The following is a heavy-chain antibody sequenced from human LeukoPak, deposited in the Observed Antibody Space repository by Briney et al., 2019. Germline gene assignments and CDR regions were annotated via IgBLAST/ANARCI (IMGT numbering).Heavy chain of an antibody. Sequence: PSETLSLTCTVSGVSISSSNSYWGWIRQPPWKGLEWIGSIYYSGNTYYNASLKSQVSISIDTSKNQFSLKPTSVTAADTAVYYCARQTGSGLFILPGGQGTLVTVSS. CDR2: IYYSGNT. D-gene: IGHD3/OR15-3a*01. CDR1: GVSISSSNSY. CDR3: ARQTGSGLFILP. J-gene: IGHJ4*02. V-gene: IGHV4-39*01.